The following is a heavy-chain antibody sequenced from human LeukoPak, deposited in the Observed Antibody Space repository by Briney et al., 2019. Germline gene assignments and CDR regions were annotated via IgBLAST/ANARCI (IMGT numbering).Heavy chain of an antibody. CDR3: ARGIDYGDYVRYFDY. Sequence: SETLSLTCTVSGRSISSYYWSWIRQPPGKGLEWIGRIYTSGSTNYNPSLKSQVTMSVDTSKNQFSLKLSSVTAADTAVYYCARGIDYGDYVRYFDYWGQGTLVTVSS. D-gene: IGHD4-17*01. CDR2: IYTSGST. CDR1: GRSISSYY. J-gene: IGHJ4*02. V-gene: IGHV4-4*07.